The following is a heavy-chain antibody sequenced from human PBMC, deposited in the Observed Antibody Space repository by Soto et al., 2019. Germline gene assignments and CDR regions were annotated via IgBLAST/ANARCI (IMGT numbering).Heavy chain of an antibody. V-gene: IGHV1-69*13. Sequence: GASVKVSCKASGYTFTSYGINWVRQAPGQGLEWVGGIVPIYRTADYAQKFQGRVTITADESARTSYMELRSLKSHDTAVYYCVRDSGAKLSSSWGQGTLVTVSS. D-gene: IGHD6-13*01. J-gene: IGHJ4*02. CDR2: IVPIYRTA. CDR1: GYTFTSYG. CDR3: VRDSGAKLSSS.